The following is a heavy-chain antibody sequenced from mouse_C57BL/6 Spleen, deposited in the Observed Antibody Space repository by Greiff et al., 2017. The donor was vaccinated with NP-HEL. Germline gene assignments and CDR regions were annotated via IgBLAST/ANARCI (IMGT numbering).Heavy chain of an antibody. CDR2: INPSSGYT. Sequence: VKVVESGAELARPGASVKMSCKASGYTFTSYTMHWVKQRPGQGLEWIGYINPSSGYTKYNQKFKDKATLTADKSSSTAYMQLSSLTSEDSAVYYCARGAGSYYFDYWGQGTTLTVSS. J-gene: IGHJ2*01. CDR3: ARGAGSYYFDY. V-gene: IGHV1-4*01. D-gene: IGHD1-1*01. CDR1: GYTFTSYT.